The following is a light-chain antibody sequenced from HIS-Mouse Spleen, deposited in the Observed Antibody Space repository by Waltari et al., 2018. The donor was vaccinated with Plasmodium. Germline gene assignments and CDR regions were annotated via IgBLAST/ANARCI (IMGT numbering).Light chain of an antibody. Sequence: SYELTQPPSVSASPGQTARITCSGDALPKKYAYWYQQKSGQAPVLVIYEDSKRPSGFPGRFSGSSSGKMATLTISGAQVEDEADYYCYSTDSSGNHRVFGGGTKLPVL. V-gene: IGLV3-10*01. CDR2: EDS. CDR1: ALPKKY. J-gene: IGLJ3*02. CDR3: YSTDSSGNHRV.